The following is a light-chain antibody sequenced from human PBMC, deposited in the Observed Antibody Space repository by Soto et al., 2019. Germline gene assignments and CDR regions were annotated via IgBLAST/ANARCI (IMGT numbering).Light chain of an antibody. CDR3: AAWDDSLNAWV. V-gene: IGLV1-44*01. CDR2: SNN. J-gene: IGLJ3*02. CDR1: SSNIGSNT. Sequence: QSVLTQPPSASGTPGQRVTISCSGSSSNIGSNTVNWYQQLPGTAPKLLIYSNNQRPSGVPDRFSGSKSGTSASLAISGLQSEDKADYYCAAWDDSLNAWVFGGGTKLTVL.